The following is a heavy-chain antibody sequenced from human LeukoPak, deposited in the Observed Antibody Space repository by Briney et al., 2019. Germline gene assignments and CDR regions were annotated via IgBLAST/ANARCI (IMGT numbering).Heavy chain of an antibody. CDR3: TRHPFMSPFDY. V-gene: IGHV4-59*08. J-gene: IGHJ4*02. CDR2: IYHTGHT. Sequence: SETLSLTCAVYGGSFSGYYWSWIRQPPGGGLEWIGYIYHTGHTHYNASLKGRVTMSMDTSQSQISLRMSSMTAADTAVYYCTRHPFMSPFDYWGQGTLVTVSS. CDR1: GGSFSGYY. D-gene: IGHD3-10*02.